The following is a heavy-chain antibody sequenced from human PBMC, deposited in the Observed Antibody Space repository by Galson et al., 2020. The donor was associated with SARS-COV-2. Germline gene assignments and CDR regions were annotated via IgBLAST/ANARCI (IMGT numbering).Heavy chain of an antibody. CDR1: GFTFSSYA. CDR2: ISYDGSNK. CDR3: ARGSAKITMIVVVIAPDY. Sequence: GGSLRLSCAASGFTFSSYAMHWVRQAPGKGLEWVAVISYDGSNKYYADSVKGRFTISRDNSKNTLYLQMNSLRAEDTAVYYCARGSAKITMIVVVIAPDYWGQGTRVTGSS. V-gene: IGHV3-30-3*01. D-gene: IGHD3-22*01. J-gene: IGHJ4*02.